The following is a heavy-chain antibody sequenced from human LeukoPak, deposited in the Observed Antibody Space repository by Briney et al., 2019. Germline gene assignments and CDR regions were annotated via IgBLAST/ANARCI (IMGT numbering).Heavy chain of an antibody. J-gene: IGHJ4*02. CDR1: GFTVSSNY. CDR3: ARAWESIAGYYFDY. V-gene: IGHV3-53*01. D-gene: IGHD1-26*01. Sequence: GGSLRLSCAASGFTVSSNYMSWVRQAPGKGLEWVSVIYSGGSTYYADSVKGRFTISRDNSKNTLYVQMNSLRAENAAVYYGARAWESIAGYYFDYWGQGTLVTVSS. CDR2: IYSGGST.